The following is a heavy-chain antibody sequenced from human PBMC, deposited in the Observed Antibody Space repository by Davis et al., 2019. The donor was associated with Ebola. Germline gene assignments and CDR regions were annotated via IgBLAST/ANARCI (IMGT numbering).Heavy chain of an antibody. CDR1: GFTFSSYG. Sequence: GESLKISCAASGFTFSSYGMHWVRQAPGKGLEWVAVISYDGSNKYYADSVKGRFTISRDNSKNTLYLQMNSLRAEDTAVYYCAKVGSGSYSAPDYWGQGTLVTVSS. J-gene: IGHJ4*02. CDR3: AKVGSGSYSAPDY. CDR2: ISYDGSNK. D-gene: IGHD3-10*01. V-gene: IGHV3-30*18.